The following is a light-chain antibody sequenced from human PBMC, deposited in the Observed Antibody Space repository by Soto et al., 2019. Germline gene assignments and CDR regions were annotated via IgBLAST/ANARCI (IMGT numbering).Light chain of an antibody. CDR1: QTVDNF. J-gene: IGKJ5*01. CDR2: DAT. CDR3: QCYSSPPLLT. Sequence: IVLSQSPVIVYLSPGERATLSCRASQTVDNFLAWYQLKPGKAPRLLIYDATKRASGIPVRFSGSGSGTDFTLTISRLEPEDCAVYYCQCYSSPPLLTFGQGTRLEIK. V-gene: IGKV3-20*01.